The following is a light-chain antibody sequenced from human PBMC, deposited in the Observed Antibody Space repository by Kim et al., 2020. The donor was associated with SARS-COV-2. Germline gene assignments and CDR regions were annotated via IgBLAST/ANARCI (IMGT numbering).Light chain of an antibody. Sequence: EIVLTQSPATLSLSPGERAALSCRASQSVSSSYLAWYQQKPGQAPRLLIYGASSRATGIPDRFSGSGSGTDFTLTITRLEPDDFAVYCCQQYGTSPLTFGGGTKVEI. CDR2: GAS. J-gene: IGKJ4*01. CDR1: QSVSSSY. CDR3: QQYGTSPLT. V-gene: IGKV3-20*01.